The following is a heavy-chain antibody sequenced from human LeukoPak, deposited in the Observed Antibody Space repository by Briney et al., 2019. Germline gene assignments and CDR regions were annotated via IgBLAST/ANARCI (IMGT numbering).Heavy chain of an antibody. CDR2: INTNTGNP. CDR3: ARAPPSPYYYDSSGYYYGPPDY. J-gene: IGHJ4*02. V-gene: IGHV7-4-1*02. Sequence: GAPVKVPCKASGYTFTSYAMNWVRQAPGQGLEWMGWINTNTGNPTYAQGFTGRFVFSLDTSVSTAYLQISSLKAEDTAVYYCARAPPSPYYYDSSGYYYGPPDYWGQGTLVTVSS. CDR1: GYTFTSYA. D-gene: IGHD3-22*01.